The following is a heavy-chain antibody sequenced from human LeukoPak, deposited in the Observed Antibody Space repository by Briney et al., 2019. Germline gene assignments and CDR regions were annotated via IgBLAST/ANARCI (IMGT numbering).Heavy chain of an antibody. V-gene: IGHV1-18*01. CDR3: ARSLNGDYVSGLYDY. CDR1: GYTFTSYG. Sequence: GASVKVSCKASGYTFTSYGISWVRQAPGQGFEWMGWISAYNGNTNYAQKLQGRVTMTTDTSTSTAYMELRSLRSDDTAVYYCARSLNGDYVSGLYDYWGQGTLVTVSS. CDR2: ISAYNGNT. J-gene: IGHJ4*02. D-gene: IGHD4-17*01.